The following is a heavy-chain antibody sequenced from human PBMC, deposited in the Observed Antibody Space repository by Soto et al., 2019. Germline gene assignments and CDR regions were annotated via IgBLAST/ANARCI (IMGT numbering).Heavy chain of an antibody. CDR2: IKTDGSEE. V-gene: IGHV3-7*01. CDR3: ATYHDSHWENYRFRH. Sequence: VGSLRLSCRTSVLTFRTYLMSCVRHSPGKWLEWVANIKTDGSEEYYADSVEGRFTISRDNTKNSLYLQMNSLRADDTAMYYCATYHDSHWENYRFRHWGQGTLVIVSS. CDR1: VLTFRTYL. D-gene: IGHD3-16*02. J-gene: IGHJ4*02.